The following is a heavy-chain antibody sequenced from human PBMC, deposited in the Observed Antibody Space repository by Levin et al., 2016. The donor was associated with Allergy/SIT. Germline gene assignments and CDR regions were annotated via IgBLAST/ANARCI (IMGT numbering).Heavy chain of an antibody. CDR3: TGKYQLPDAFDI. CDR2: IYYSGST. CDR1: GGSVSSGSYY. J-gene: IGHJ3*02. D-gene: IGHD2-2*01. V-gene: IGHV4-61*01. Sequence: SETLSLTCTVSGGSVSSGSYYWSWIRQPPGKGLEWIGYIYYSGSTNYNPSLKSRVTISVDKSKNQFSLKLSSVTAADTAVYYCTGKYQLPDAFDIWGQGTMVTVSS.